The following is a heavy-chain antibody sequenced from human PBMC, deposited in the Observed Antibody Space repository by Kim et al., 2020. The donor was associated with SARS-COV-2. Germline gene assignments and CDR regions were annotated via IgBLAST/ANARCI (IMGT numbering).Heavy chain of an antibody. Sequence: YAQGLTGRFVFSLDTSVSTAYLQISSLKAEDTAVYYCARGYSGYEFPYDYWGQGTLVTVSS. D-gene: IGHD5-12*01. V-gene: IGHV7-4-1*02. J-gene: IGHJ4*02. CDR3: ARGYSGYEFPYDY.